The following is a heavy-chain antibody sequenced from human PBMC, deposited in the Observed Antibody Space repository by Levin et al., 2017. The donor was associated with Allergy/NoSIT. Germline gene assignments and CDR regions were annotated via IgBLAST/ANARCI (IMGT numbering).Heavy chain of an antibody. V-gene: IGHV1-2*06. CDR2: TNSNTGDT. J-gene: IGHJ3*01. CDR3: ANLAAAGDAFDV. CDR1: GYTFTDY. D-gene: IGHD6-13*01. Sequence: ASVKVSCKASGYTFTDYLHWVRQAPGQGFEWLGRTNSNTGDTHYAQKFQGRVALPTDTSINTAYMELSRLTSDDTAVYYCANLAAAGDAFDVWGQGTMVTVSS.